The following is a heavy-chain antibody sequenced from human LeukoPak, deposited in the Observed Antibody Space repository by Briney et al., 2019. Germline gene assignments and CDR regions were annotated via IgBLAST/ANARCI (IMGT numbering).Heavy chain of an antibody. Sequence: GGSLRLSCAASGFTFSDYYMTWIRQAPGKGLEWLSYISNSGSSVFYADSVMGRFTVSRDNAKRSLYLQIKSLRDDDTAVYHCALGTINKDYYFGMDVWGQGTTVTVSS. CDR2: ISNSGSSV. D-gene: IGHD2-8*01. V-gene: IGHV3-11*01. J-gene: IGHJ6*02. CDR1: GFTFSDYY. CDR3: ALGTINKDYYFGMDV.